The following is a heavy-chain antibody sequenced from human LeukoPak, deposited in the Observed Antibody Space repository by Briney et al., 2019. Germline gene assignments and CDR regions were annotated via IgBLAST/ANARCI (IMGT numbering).Heavy chain of an antibody. CDR1: GFTFSSSA. V-gene: IGHV3-30*04. CDR2: ISYDGSKK. Sequence: GGSLRLSYAASGFTFSSSAMQWVRQAPGKGLEWVAVISYDGSKKYYADSVKGRFTISRDDSKNTLYLQMNSLRGEDTAVYYCARSRSASTSGWYDYFDYWGRGTLVTVSS. J-gene: IGHJ4*02. D-gene: IGHD6-19*01. CDR3: ARSRSASTSGWYDYFDY.